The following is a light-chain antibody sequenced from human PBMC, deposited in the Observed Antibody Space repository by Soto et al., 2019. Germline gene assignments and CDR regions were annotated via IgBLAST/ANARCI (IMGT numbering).Light chain of an antibody. CDR1: QSVSSNY. CDR2: GAS. V-gene: IGKV3-20*01. CDR3: QQYDSSPHT. Sequence: EIVLTQSPGTLSLSPGERATLSCRASQSVSSNYLAWYQQKPGQAPRLLIYGASSRATGIPDRFSGSGSGTDFTLTISRLEPEDFAVYYCQQYDSSPHTFGGGTKVEIK. J-gene: IGKJ4*01.